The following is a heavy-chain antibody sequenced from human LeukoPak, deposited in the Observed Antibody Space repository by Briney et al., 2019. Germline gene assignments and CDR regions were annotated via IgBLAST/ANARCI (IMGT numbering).Heavy chain of an antibody. D-gene: IGHD3-3*01. Sequence: SETLSLTCAVSGGSISSGSYYWSWIRQPPGKGLEWIGYIYYSGSTNYNPSLKSRVTISVDTSKNQFSLKLSSVTAADTAVYYCARVGYDFWSGYRYNWFDPWGQGTLVTVSS. CDR3: ARVGYDFWSGYRYNWFDP. J-gene: IGHJ5*02. CDR1: GGSISSGSYY. CDR2: IYYSGST. V-gene: IGHV4-61*01.